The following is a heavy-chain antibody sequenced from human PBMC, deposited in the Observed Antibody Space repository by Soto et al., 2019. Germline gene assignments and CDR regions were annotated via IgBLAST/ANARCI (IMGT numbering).Heavy chain of an antibody. Sequence: QVQLVQSGAEVKKPGASVKVSCKASGYTFTSYGISWVRQAPGQVLEWMGWISAYNGNTNYAQKLQGRVTMTTVTSTSTAYMELRSLRSDDTAVDYCARLYSSSSYYYYYMDVWGKGTTVTVSS. D-gene: IGHD6-6*01. V-gene: IGHV1-18*01. CDR1: GYTFTSYG. CDR2: ISAYNGNT. CDR3: ARLYSSSSYYYYYMDV. J-gene: IGHJ6*03.